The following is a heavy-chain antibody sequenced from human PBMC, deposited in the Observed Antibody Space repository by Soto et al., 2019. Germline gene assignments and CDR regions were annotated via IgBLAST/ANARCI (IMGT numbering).Heavy chain of an antibody. CDR2: IYYSGST. CDR1: GGSISSYY. V-gene: IGHV4-59*08. Sequence: QVQLQESGPGLVKPSETLSLTCTVSGGSISSYYWSWIRQPPGKGLEWIGYIYYSGSTNYNPSLKSRVTISVDTSKNQFSLKLSSVTAADTAVYDCARLKNFYGPPLDYFDYWGQGTLVTVSS. J-gene: IGHJ4*02. D-gene: IGHD4-17*01. CDR3: ARLKNFYGPPLDYFDY.